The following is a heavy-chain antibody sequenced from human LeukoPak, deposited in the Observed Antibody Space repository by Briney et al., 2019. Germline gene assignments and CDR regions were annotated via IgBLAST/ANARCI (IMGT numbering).Heavy chain of an antibody. V-gene: IGHV1-18*01. J-gene: IGHJ6*03. Sequence: ASVTVSCKASSYTFTSYGISWVRQAPGQGLEWVAWISAYNGNTNYAQKLQGRVTMTTDTSTSTAYMELRSLRSEDTAVYYCARRLHHRDDFWSGYFPDLNYYYMDVWGKGTTVTVSS. CDR3: ARRLHHRDDFWSGYFPDLNYYYMDV. D-gene: IGHD3-3*01. CDR1: SYTFTSYG. CDR2: ISAYNGNT.